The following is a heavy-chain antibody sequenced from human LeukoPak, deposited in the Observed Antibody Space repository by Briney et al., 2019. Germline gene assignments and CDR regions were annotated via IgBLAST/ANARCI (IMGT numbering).Heavy chain of an antibody. D-gene: IGHD3-22*01. Sequence: GGSLRLSCAASGFTFSSYGMHWVRQAPGKGLEWVAVIWYDGSNKYHADSVKGRFTISRDNSKNTLYLQMNSLRAEDTAVYYCAREYYYDSSGYLFDYWGQGTLVTVSS. V-gene: IGHV3-33*01. CDR3: AREYYYDSSGYLFDY. J-gene: IGHJ4*02. CDR2: IWYDGSNK. CDR1: GFTFSSYG.